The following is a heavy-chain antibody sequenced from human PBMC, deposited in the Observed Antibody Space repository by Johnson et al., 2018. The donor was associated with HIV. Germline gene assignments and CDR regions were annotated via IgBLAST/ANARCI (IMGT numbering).Heavy chain of an antibody. CDR2: IWYDGSNK. CDR3: AREALDAYDI. J-gene: IGHJ3*02. V-gene: IGHV3-33*01. CDR1: GFTFSSYG. Sequence: QVQLVESGGGVVQPGGSLRLSCAASGFTFSSYGLHWVRQAPGKGLAWVAVIWYDGSNKYYVDSVKGRFTISRDNAKNSLYMQMNSLRAEDKAVYYCAREALDAYDIWGQGTMVTVSS.